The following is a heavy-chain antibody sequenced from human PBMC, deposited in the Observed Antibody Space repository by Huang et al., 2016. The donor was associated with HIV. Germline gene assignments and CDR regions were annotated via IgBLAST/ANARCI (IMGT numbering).Heavy chain of an antibody. J-gene: IGHJ3*02. D-gene: IGHD6-19*01. V-gene: IGHV5-51*03. CDR2: ISPSDPDT. Sequence: QLVQSGAEVTKPGESLKISCKGSGDTFTNSWIGWVRKRPVKGLEWMGLISPSDPDTKDSPSFQGQVTLSADKSISTAFLQWSSLKASDTAMYYCARRQWLRQTWGAFNIWGQGTMVIVSS. CDR3: ARRQWLRQTWGAFNI. CDR1: GDTFTNSW.